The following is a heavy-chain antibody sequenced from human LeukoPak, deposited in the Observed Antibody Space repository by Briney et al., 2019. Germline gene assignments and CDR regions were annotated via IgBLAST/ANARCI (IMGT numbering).Heavy chain of an antibody. CDR2: FDPEDGET. CDR1: GYTLTELS. V-gene: IGHV1-24*01. Sequence: GASVKVSCKVSGYTLTELSMHWVRQAPGKGLEWMGGFDPEDGETIYAQKFQGRVTMTEDTSTDTAYMELSSLRSEDTAVCYCATGTTIFGVVIMRGPFDYWGQGTLVTVSS. J-gene: IGHJ4*02. D-gene: IGHD3-3*01. CDR3: ATGTTIFGVVIMRGPFDY.